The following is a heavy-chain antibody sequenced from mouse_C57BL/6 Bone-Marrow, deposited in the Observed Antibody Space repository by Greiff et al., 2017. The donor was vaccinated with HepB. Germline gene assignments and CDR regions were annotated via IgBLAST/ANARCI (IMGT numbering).Heavy chain of an antibody. CDR3: ANYYGFAY. D-gene: IGHD1-1*01. V-gene: IGHV5-12*01. J-gene: IGHJ3*01. Sequence: EVQGVESGGGLVQPGGSLKLSCAASGFTFSDYYMYWVRQTPEKRLEWVAYISNGGGSTYYPDTVKGRFTISRDNAKNTLYLQMSRLKSEDTAMYYCANYYGFAYWGQGTLVTVSA. CDR1: GFTFSDYY. CDR2: ISNGGGST.